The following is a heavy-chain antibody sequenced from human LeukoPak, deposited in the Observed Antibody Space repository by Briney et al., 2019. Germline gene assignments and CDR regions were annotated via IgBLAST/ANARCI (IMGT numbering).Heavy chain of an antibody. CDR2: ISGDGGST. V-gene: IGHV3-43*02. J-gene: IGHJ4*02. D-gene: IGHD2-15*01. Sequence: PGGSLRLSCAASGFTFDDYAMHWVRQAPGKGLEWVSLISGDGGSTYYADSVKGRFTISRDNAKNSLYLQMNSLRVDDTAVYYCGRVDYSDDGIAYWGQGTLVTVSS. CDR3: GRVDYSDDGIAY. CDR1: GFTFDDYA.